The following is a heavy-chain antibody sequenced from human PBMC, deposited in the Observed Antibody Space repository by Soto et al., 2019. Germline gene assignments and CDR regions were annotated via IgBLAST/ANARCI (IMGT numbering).Heavy chain of an antibody. Sequence: GASVKVSCKASGYTFTSYGIHWVRQAPGQRLEWMGWINAANGDTKYSPKFQGRVTITRDTSASTAYMELSSLRSEDTAVYYCVRRHVSATGIDWFDPWGQGTLVT. CDR1: GYTFTSYG. V-gene: IGHV1-3*01. CDR2: INAANGDT. J-gene: IGHJ5*02. CDR3: VRRHVSATGIDWFDP. D-gene: IGHD6-13*01.